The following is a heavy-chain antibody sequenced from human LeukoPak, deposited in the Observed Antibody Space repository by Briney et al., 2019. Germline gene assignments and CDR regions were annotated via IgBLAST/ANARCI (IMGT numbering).Heavy chain of an antibody. CDR2: ISYDGSNK. V-gene: IGHV3-30*18. D-gene: IGHD4-17*01. CDR3: AKDRDGDYGFDY. J-gene: IGHJ4*02. Sequence: QHGGSLRLSCAASGFTFSSYGMHWVRQAPGEGLEWVAVISYDGSNKYYADSVKGRFTISRDNSKNTLYLQMNSLRAEDTAVYYCAKDRDGDYGFDYWGQGTLVTVSS. CDR1: GFTFSSYG.